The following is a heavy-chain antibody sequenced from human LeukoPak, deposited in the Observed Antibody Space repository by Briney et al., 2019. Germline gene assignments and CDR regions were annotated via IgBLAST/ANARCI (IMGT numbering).Heavy chain of an antibody. D-gene: IGHD6-19*01. J-gene: IGHJ4*02. CDR3: ARDKHSSGWYAGGY. CDR1: GFTFSSYS. V-gene: IGHV3-21*01. Sequence: GGSLRLSCAASGFTFSSYSMNWVRQAPGKGLEWVSSISSSSSYIYYADSVKGRFTISRDNAKNSLYLQMNSLRAEDTAVYYCARDKHSSGWYAGGYWGQGTLVTVSS. CDR2: ISSSSSYI.